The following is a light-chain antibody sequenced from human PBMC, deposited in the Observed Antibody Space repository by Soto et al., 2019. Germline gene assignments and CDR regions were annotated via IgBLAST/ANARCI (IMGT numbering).Light chain of an antibody. CDR2: RAS. Sequence: EVVLTQSPATLSVSPGERATLSCRASESVNNKLGWYQQKPAQAPRLLIYRASTRATGIPARFSGSGSGTEFTLTISSLQSEDSAVYYWHQYNNWFPFTFGQGTRLEIK. CDR1: ESVNNK. V-gene: IGKV3-15*01. CDR3: HQYNNWFPFT. J-gene: IGKJ5*01.